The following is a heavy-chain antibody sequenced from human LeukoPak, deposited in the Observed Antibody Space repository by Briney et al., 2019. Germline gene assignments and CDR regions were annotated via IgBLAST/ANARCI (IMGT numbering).Heavy chain of an antibody. V-gene: IGHV3-30*04. D-gene: IGHD2-2*01. CDR3: ARAAGGGVPAAPWHYYYYGMDV. J-gene: IGHJ6*02. CDR1: GFTFSSYA. Sequence: GGSLRLSCAASGFTFSSYAMHWVRQAPGKGLEWVAVISHDGSNIYYADSVKGRFTISRDNSKNTLYLQMNSLRAEDTAVYYCARAAGGGVPAAPWHYYYYGMDVWGQGTTVTVSS. CDR2: ISHDGSNI.